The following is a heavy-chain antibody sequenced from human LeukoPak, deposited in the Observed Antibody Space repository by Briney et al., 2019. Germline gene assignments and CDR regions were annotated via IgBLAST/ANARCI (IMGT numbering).Heavy chain of an antibody. J-gene: IGHJ4*02. V-gene: IGHV1-24*01. CDR3: ATDKEGLGGLDY. D-gene: IGHD3-16*01. Sequence: ASVKVSCKVSGYTLTELPTHWVRQAPGKGLEWMGGFDPEDGETIYAQKFQGRVTMTEDTSTDTAYMELSSLRSEDTAVCYCATDKEGLGGLDYWGQGTLVTVSS. CDR2: FDPEDGET. CDR1: GYTLTELP.